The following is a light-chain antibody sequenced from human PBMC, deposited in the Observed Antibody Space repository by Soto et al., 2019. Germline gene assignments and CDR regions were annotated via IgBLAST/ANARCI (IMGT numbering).Light chain of an antibody. CDR2: AAA. V-gene: IGKV1-39*01. CDR3: QQSYSTPFT. Sequence: DIQMTQSPSSLSASVRDRVTITCRASQSISTYLNWYQQKPGKVPKLLIYAAASLQSGVPSRFSGSGSGTDFTLTISSLQPEDFATYYCQQSYSTPFTFGPGPNVDIK. CDR1: QSISTY. J-gene: IGKJ3*01.